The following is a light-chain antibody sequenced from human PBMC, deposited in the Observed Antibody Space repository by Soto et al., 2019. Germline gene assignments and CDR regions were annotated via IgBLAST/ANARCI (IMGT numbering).Light chain of an antibody. CDR2: KVS. V-gene: IGKV2-30*02. CDR1: QSLVHSDGIAY. J-gene: IGKJ5*01. CDR3: LVGKHWPIT. Sequence: DVVMTQSPLSLPVTLGQPASISCRSNQSLVHSDGIAYFSWFQQRPGRSPRRLIYKVSNRDSGGRVKFSGSGSGNDFALKISRVEAEDVGVYYCLVGKHWPITFGQGTRLEIK.